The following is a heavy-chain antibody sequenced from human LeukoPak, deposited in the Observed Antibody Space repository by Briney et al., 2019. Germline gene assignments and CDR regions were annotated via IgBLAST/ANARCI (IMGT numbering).Heavy chain of an antibody. CDR1: GFTFSSYG. D-gene: IGHD3-22*01. CDR3: AKEPRYYYDSSGYYDY. V-gene: IGHV3-30*18. J-gene: IGHJ4*02. Sequence: GGSLRLSCEASGFTFSSYGIHWVRQAPGKGLEWVAVISYDGSNKYDADSVKGRFTISRDNSKNTLYLQMNSLRAEDTAVYYCAKEPRYYYDSSGYYDYWGQGTLVTVSS. CDR2: ISYDGSNK.